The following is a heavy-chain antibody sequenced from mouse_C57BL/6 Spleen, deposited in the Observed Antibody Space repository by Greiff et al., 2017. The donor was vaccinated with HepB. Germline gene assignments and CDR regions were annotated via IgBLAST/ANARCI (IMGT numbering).Heavy chain of an antibody. Sequence: EVKLVESGPGLVKPSQSLSLTCSVTGYSITSGYYWNWIRQFPGNKLEWMGYISYDGSNNYNPSLKNRISITRDTSKNQFFMKLNSVTTEDTATYYCARERDWGWYFDVWGTGTTVTVSS. V-gene: IGHV3-6*01. D-gene: IGHD4-1*01. CDR1: GYSITSGYY. CDR2: ISYDGSN. J-gene: IGHJ1*03. CDR3: ARERDWGWYFDV.